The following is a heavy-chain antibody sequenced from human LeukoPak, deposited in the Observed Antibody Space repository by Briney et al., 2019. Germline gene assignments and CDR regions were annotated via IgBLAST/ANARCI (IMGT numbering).Heavy chain of an antibody. Sequence: GGSPRLSCAASGFIFSTYAMHWVRQAPGKGLEWVSVISGSCGTTHYAGSVKGRFTISRDNAKNTLHLQMNGLTADDTAVYYSAXXTXXAAPRGXXXSWGXXTXVT. V-gene: IGHV3-23*01. CDR3: AXXTXXAAPRGXXXS. CDR1: GFIFSTYA. J-gene: IGHJ1*01. CDR2: ISGSCGTT. D-gene: IGHD2-15*01.